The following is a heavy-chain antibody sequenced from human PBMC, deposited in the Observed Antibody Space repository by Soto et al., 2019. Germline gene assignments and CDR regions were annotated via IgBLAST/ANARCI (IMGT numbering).Heavy chain of an antibody. CDR3: AHSSDCSSTSCYVYFQH. J-gene: IGHJ1*01. V-gene: IGHV2-5*02. CDR1: GFSLSTSGVG. CDR2: IYWDDDK. Sequence: QITLKESGPTLVKPTQTLTLTCTFSGFSLSTSGVGVGWIRQPPGKALEWLALIYWDDDKRYSPSLKSRLTITKDTSKNQVVLTMTNMDPVDTATYYCAHSSDCSSTSCYVYFQHWRQGTLVTVSS. D-gene: IGHD2-2*01.